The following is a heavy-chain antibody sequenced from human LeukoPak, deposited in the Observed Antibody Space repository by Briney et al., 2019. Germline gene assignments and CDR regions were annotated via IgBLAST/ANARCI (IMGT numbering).Heavy chain of an antibody. CDR3: ATGGSEYRSDWFDS. D-gene: IGHD5-18*01. V-gene: IGHV3-48*01. J-gene: IGHJ5*01. CDR2: LTRTSSAT. CDR1: GFRFSSYD. Sequence: GGSLRLSCVGSGFRFSSYDMNWVRQAPGRGLEWLSYLTRTSSATWYADSVKGRFTIFRDNAKSSLYLQMNSLRVEDTAVYYCATGGSEYRSDWFDSWGQGTLVSVAS.